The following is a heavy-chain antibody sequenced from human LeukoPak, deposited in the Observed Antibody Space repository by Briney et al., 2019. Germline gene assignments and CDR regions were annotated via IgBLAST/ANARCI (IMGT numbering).Heavy chain of an antibody. J-gene: IGHJ4*02. V-gene: IGHV4-4*02. D-gene: IGHD2-2*01. CDR1: GFTFSSYAM. Sequence: PGGSLRLSCAASGFTFSSYAMSWVRQAPGKGLEWIGEIYHSGSTNYNPSLKSRVTISVDKSKNQFSLKLSSVTAADTAVYYCASSVDWGQGTLVTVSS. CDR3: ASSVD. CDR2: IYHSGST.